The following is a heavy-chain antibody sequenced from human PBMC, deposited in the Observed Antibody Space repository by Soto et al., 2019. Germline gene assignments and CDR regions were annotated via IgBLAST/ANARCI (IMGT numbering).Heavy chain of an antibody. Sequence: QVQLVESGGGVVQPGRSLRLSCAASGFTFSSYGMHWVRQAPGKGLEWVAVISYDGSNKYYADSVKGRFTISRDNSKNTLYLQMNSLRAEDTAAYYCAKDSNPVYTIAVAADWGQGTLVTVSS. V-gene: IGHV3-30*18. D-gene: IGHD6-19*01. CDR1: GFTFSSYG. CDR2: ISYDGSNK. CDR3: AKDSNPVYTIAVAAD. J-gene: IGHJ4*02.